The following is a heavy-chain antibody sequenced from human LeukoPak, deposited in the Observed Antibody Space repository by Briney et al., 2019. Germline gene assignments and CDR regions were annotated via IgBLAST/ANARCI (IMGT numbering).Heavy chain of an antibody. D-gene: IGHD1-1*01. CDR3: ARDFGSFTTGTTEEGGGAFDI. CDR1: GFTFSSYS. CDR2: ISSSSSYI. Sequence: PGGSLRLSCAASGFTFSSYSMNWVRQAPGKGLEWVSSISSSSSYIYYADSVKGRFTISRDNAKNSLYLQMNSLRAEDTAVYYCARDFGSFTTGTTEEGGGAFDIWGQGTMVTVSP. V-gene: IGHV3-21*01. J-gene: IGHJ3*02.